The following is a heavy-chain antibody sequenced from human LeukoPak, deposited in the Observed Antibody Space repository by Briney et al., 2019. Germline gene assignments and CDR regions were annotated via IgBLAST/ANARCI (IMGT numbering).Heavy chain of an antibody. CDR3: ARNRRFGELLVDY. V-gene: IGHV3-20*04. Sequence: GGSLRLSCAASGLTFDDYGMSWVRQAPGKGLEWVSGINWNGGSTGYADSVKGRFPISRDNAKNSLYLQMNSLRAEDTALYYCARNRRFGELLVDYWGQGTLVTVSS. CDR1: GLTFDDYG. CDR2: INWNGGST. J-gene: IGHJ4*02. D-gene: IGHD3-10*01.